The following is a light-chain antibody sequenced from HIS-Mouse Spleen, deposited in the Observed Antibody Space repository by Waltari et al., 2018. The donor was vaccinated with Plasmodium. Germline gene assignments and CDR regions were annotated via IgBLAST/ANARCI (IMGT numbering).Light chain of an antibody. J-gene: IGLJ2*01. V-gene: IGLV2-8*01. CDR3: SSYAGSNNLV. CDR1: SSAVGGYNY. Sequence: QSALTQPPSASGSPGPSVTISCPGTSSAVGGYNYVPWYQQHPGKAPKLMIYEVSKRPSGVPDRFSGSKSGNTASLTVSGLQAEDEADYYCSSYAGSNNLVFGGGTKLTVL. CDR2: EVS.